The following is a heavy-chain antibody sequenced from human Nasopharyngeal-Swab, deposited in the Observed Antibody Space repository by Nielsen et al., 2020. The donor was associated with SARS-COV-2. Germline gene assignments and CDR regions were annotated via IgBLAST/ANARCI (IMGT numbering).Heavy chain of an antibody. CDR2: INHSEST. V-gene: IGHV4-34*01. J-gene: IGHJ6*02. D-gene: IGHD5-12*01. CDR3: ARASDFEYSGHATYGMDV. Sequence: GSLRLSCAVYGGSFSGYYWSWIRQPPGKGLEWIGEINHSESTNYNPSLKSRVTISADTSKNQFSLRLISVTAADTAVYYCARASDFEYSGHATYGMDVWGQGTTVTVSS. CDR1: GGSFSGYY.